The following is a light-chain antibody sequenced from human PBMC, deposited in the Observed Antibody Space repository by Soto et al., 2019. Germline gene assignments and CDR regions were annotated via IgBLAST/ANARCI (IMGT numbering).Light chain of an antibody. V-gene: IGKV1-33*01. CDR1: QDIGNY. CDR2: DAS. Sequence: DIQMTQSPSSLSASVGDSVTITCQASQDIGNYLNWYQQRPGKAPKLLILDASSLDTGVPSRFSGSGSGTDFTFTISSLQSEDIATYYCQQYYNVPITFGQGTRLDIK. J-gene: IGKJ5*01. CDR3: QQYYNVPIT.